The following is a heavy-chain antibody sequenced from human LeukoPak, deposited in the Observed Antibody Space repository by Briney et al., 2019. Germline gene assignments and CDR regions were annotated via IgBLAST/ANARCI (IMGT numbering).Heavy chain of an antibody. D-gene: IGHD1-26*01. Sequence: PSETLSLTCAVSGYSISSGYYWGWIRQPPGKGLEWIGSIYHSGSTYYNPSLKSRVTISVDTSKNQFSLKLSSVTAADTAVYYCATSRNSRSLDYWGQGTLVTVSS. V-gene: IGHV4-38-2*01. CDR3: ATSRNSRSLDY. CDR1: GYSISSGYY. CDR2: IYHSGST. J-gene: IGHJ4*02.